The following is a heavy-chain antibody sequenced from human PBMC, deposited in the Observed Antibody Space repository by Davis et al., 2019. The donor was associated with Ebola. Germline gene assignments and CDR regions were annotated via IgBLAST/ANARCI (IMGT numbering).Heavy chain of an antibody. CDR1: GGTFSSYA. CDR2: IIPILGIA. D-gene: IGHD6-13*01. V-gene: IGHV1-69*04. CDR3: ARDLGQQLVPGWFDP. J-gene: IGHJ5*02. Sequence: SVKVSCKASGGTFSSYAISWVRQAPGQGLEWMGRIIPILGIANYAQKFQGRVTITADKSTSTAYMELSSLRYEDTAVYYCARDLGQQLVPGWFDPWGQGTLVTVSS.